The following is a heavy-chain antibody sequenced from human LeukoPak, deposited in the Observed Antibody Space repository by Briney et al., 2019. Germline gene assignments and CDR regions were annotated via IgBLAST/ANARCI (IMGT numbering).Heavy chain of an antibody. V-gene: IGHV3-7*01. CDR1: GFTFSSYW. CDR3: ARDMLVGHTAMVGY. Sequence: PGGSLRLSCAASGFTFSSYWTSWVRQAPGKGLEWVSNIKQDGSEKYYVDSVKGRFTISRDNAKNSLYLQMNSLRAEDTAVYYCARDMLVGHTAMVGYWGQGTLVTVSS. CDR2: IKQDGSEK. D-gene: IGHD5-18*01. J-gene: IGHJ4*02.